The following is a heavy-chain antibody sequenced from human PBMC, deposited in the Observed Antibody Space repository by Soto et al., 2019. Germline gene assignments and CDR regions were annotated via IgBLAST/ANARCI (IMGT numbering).Heavy chain of an antibody. J-gene: IGHJ4*02. D-gene: IGHD3-22*01. Sequence: SVKVSCKASGGTFSRYGISWVRQAPGQGLEWMGGIIPMFAKANYAQKFQDRATITTDESTGTAYMELRSLRFEDTAVYYCTRDGTLYDSSAYYYLYWGQGTLVTVSS. CDR2: IIPMFAKA. CDR1: GGTFSRYG. CDR3: TRDGTLYDSSAYYYLY. V-gene: IGHV1-69*05.